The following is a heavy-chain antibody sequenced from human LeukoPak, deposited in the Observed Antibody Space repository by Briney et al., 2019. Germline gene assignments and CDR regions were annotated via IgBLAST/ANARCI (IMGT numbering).Heavy chain of an antibody. CDR1: GXTFGDYG. D-gene: IGHD5-12*01. V-gene: IGHV3-20*04. J-gene: IGHJ4*02. Sequence: GGSLRLSCAASGXTFGDYGMSWVRQAPGKGLEWVSGIKWNGGSTGYANSVKGRFTISRDNSKNTLYLQMNSLRAEDTAVYYCASGEYSGYDLAYWGQGTLVTVSS. CDR3: ASGEYSGYDLAY. CDR2: IKWNGGST.